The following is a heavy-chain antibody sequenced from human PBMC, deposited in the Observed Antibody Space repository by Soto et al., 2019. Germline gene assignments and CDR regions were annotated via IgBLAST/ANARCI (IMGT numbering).Heavy chain of an antibody. CDR2: ISPYSGNT. CDR1: GYTFTSYA. V-gene: IGHV1-18*01. D-gene: IGHD2-2*01. Sequence: QVQLVQSGAEVRKPGASVKVSCKASGYTFTSYAVSWVRQAPGQGLEWMGWISPYSGNTNYGQKVQGRVSLTTDTYTSTAYLELRTLRSDDTAVYYCARDTSQKIGYGLYDYWGQGTQVTVS. CDR3: ARDTSQKIGYGLYDY. J-gene: IGHJ4*02.